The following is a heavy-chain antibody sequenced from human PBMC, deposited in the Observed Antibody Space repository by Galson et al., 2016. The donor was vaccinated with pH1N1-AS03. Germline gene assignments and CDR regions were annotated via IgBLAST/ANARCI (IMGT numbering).Heavy chain of an antibody. D-gene: IGHD6-19*01. CDR3: ARVSGGWAVDF. CDR2: IYPTGDGK. J-gene: IGHJ3*01. V-gene: IGHV1-46*01. CDR1: GYTFTRHH. Sequence: SVKVSCKASGYTFTRHHMHWVRQAPGQGLEWMGIIYPTGDGKNYAQKFQGRVTMTRDTSTSTFYMELSSLISDYTAVYFCARVSGGWAVDFWGQGTEVTVSS.